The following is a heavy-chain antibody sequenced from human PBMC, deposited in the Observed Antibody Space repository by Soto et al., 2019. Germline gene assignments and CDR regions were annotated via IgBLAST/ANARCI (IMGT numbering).Heavy chain of an antibody. CDR1: GFNVSSNY. J-gene: IGHJ3*02. CDR3: KTDRGFDM. V-gene: IGHV3-53*01. CDR2: INTGDNT. Sequence: EVQLVESGGGLIQPGGSLRLSCAASGFNVSSNYMSWVRQAPGKGLEWVSIINTGDNTHYADYVKGRFTISRDNSKNTVYLLMTSLRAEDKAGYDRKTDRGFDMWGQGTTVNVSS.